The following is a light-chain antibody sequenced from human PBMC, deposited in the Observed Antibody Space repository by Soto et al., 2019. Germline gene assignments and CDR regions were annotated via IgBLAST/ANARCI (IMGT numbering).Light chain of an antibody. J-gene: IGKJ1*01. CDR3: HQYNSYSRT. CDR2: DSF. CDR1: QSLNNH. V-gene: IGKV3-11*01. Sequence: EIVLTQSPATLSLSPGERATLSCRASQSLNNHLAWYQQKPGQAPSLLIYDSFNRAIGIPVRFSGSGSGTDFTLTISSLESEDFAVYYCHQYNSYSRTFGQGTKVEIK.